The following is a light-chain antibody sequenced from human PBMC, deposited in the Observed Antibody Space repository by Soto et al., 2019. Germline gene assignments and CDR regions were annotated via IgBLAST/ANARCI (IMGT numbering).Light chain of an antibody. CDR1: SSDVGGYNY. CDR2: EVS. CDR3: SSYTSSRGV. Sequence: QSALTQPASVSVSPGQSITISCTGTSSDVGGYNYVSWYQQHPGKAPKLMIYEVSNRPSGVSNRFSGSKSGNTASLTISGLQAEDEADYYCSSYTSSRGVFGTGTKVTV. V-gene: IGLV2-14*01. J-gene: IGLJ1*01.